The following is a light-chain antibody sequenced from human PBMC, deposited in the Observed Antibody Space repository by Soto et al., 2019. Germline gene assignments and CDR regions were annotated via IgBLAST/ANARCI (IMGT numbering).Light chain of an antibody. CDR2: EAS. CDR1: QSVSGW. V-gene: IGKV1-5*03. CDR3: QQYNSYSWT. Sequence: IHMTHSPSTLSASFGDTVTVTFRASQSVSGWLAWYQQKPGEAPKLLIYEASSLESGVPSRFSGSGSGTESTLTISSLQPDDFATYYCQQYNSYSWTFGQGTKVDIK. J-gene: IGKJ1*01.